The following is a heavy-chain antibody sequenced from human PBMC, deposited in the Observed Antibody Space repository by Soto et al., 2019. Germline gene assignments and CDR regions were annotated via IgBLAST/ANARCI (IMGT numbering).Heavy chain of an antibody. CDR3: ARGSGVRYFGY. V-gene: IGHV4-34*01. CDR1: GGSFSGYY. Sequence: SETLSLTCAVYGGSFSGYYWSWIRQPPGKGLEWIGEINHSGSTNYNPSLKSRVTISVDTSKNQFSLKLSSVTAADTAVYYCARGSGVRYFGYWGQGTLVTVSS. CDR2: INHSGST. J-gene: IGHJ4*02. D-gene: IGHD3-16*01.